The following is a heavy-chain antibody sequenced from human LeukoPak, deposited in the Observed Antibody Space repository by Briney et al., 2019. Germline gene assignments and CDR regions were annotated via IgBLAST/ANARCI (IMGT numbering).Heavy chain of an antibody. CDR1: GFTFSSYS. J-gene: IGHJ5*02. CDR3: ARDLGGVTIFGVAP. Sequence: GGSLRLSCAASGFTFSSYSMNWVRQAPGKGLEWVSSISSSSSYIYYADSVKGRFTISRDNAKNSLYLQMNSLRAEDTAVYHCARDLGGVTIFGVAPWGQGTLVTVSS. D-gene: IGHD3-3*01. V-gene: IGHV3-21*01. CDR2: ISSSSSYI.